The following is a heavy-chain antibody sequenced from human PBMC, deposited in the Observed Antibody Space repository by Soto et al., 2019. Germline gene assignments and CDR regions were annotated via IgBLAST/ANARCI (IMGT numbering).Heavy chain of an antibody. CDR1: GFTFSSYA. CDR2: ISGSGGDT. CDR3: ARGWQGDY. J-gene: IGHJ4*02. D-gene: IGHD6-19*01. V-gene: IGHV3-23*01. Sequence: EVQLLESGGGLVQPGGSLRLSCAASGFTFSSYAINWVRQAPGKGLEWVSGISGSGGDTYYADSVKGRFTISRDNSKSTLNLQMNSLRAEDTAVYYGARGWQGDYWGQGTLVTVSS.